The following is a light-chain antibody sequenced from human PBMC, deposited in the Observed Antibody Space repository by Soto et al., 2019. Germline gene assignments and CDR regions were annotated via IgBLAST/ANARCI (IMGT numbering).Light chain of an antibody. J-gene: IGKJ1*01. CDR1: QSVSSY. Sequence: EIVLTQSPATLSLSPGERATLSCRASQSVSSYLAWYQQKPGQAPRLLIYDASNRATGIPARFSGSGSGTDFTLTISSLEPEDFAVYYCQQYGSSARTFXQGTKADIK. CDR2: DAS. V-gene: IGKV3-11*01. CDR3: QQYGSSART.